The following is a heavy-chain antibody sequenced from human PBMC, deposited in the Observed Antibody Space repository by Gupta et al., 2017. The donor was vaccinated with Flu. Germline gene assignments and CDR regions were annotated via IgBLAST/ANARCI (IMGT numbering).Heavy chain of an antibody. D-gene: IGHD4-17*01. CDR3: AREIVAYGDYWCMDY. CDR2: IYTSGST. J-gene: IGHJ4*02. Sequence: QVQLQESGPGLVKPSQTLSLTCTVSGGSISSGSYYWSWIRQPAGKGLEWIGRIYTSGSTNYNPSLKSRVTISVDTSKNQFSLKLSSVTAADTAVYYCAREIVAYGDYWCMDYWGQGTLVTVSS. V-gene: IGHV4-61*02. CDR1: GGSISSGSYY.